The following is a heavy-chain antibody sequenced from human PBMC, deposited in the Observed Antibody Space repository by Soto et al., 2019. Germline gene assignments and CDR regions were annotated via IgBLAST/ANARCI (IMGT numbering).Heavy chain of an antibody. V-gene: IGHV3-15*07. Sequence: EVQLVESGGGLVKPGGSLRLSCAASGFTFSNAWMNWVRQAPGKGLEWVGRIKSKTDGGTTDYAAPVKGRFTISRDDSKNTLYLQMNSLKTEDTAVHYCTTAEVLWFGELLSLDYWGQGTLVTVSS. CDR3: TTAEVLWFGELLSLDY. CDR1: GFTFSNAW. J-gene: IGHJ4*02. D-gene: IGHD3-10*01. CDR2: IKSKTDGGTT.